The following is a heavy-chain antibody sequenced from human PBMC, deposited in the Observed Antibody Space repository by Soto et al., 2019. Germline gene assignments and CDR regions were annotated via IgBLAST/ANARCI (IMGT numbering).Heavy chain of an antibody. CDR3: ARRKTGGSKVATNFDY. CDR1: GGSISSYY. CDR2: IYYSAST. Sequence: QVQLQESGPGLVKPSETLSLTCTVSGGSISSYYWSWIRQPPGKGLEWIGYIYYSASTNYNPSLKSRVTISVDTSKTQLSLKPSSVTAADTAVYYCARRKTGGSKVATNFDYWGQGTLVTVSS. V-gene: IGHV4-59*08. D-gene: IGHD5-12*01. J-gene: IGHJ4*02.